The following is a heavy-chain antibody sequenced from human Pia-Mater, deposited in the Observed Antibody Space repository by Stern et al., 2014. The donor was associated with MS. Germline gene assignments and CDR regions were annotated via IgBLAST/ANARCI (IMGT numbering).Heavy chain of an antibody. J-gene: IGHJ3*02. CDR2: IIPIFGTA. CDR3: ARDIAVAGTWGSAFDI. V-gene: IGHV1-69*06. CDR1: GGTLSIYD. D-gene: IGHD6-19*01. Sequence: QMQLVQSGAEVKKPGASVKVSCKASGGTLSIYDIRWVRQAPGQGLEWMGGIIPIFGTANGAQKFQARVTITADKSTSTAYMELSSLRSEDTAVYYWARDIAVAGTWGSAFDIWGQGTMVTVSS.